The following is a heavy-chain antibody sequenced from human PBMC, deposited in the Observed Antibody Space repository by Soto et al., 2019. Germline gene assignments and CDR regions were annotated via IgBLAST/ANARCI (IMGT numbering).Heavy chain of an antibody. V-gene: IGHV3-23*01. CDR1: GFTFTNYA. CDR3: ATATRGQCIGAHCYAFDF. Sequence: EVQLLESGGGLVQPGGSLGLSCAASGFTFTNYAMNWVRHSPGKGQEWVASVIGTGIDTYHADSVKGRFTISRDISRKTVYLEMNRLRAEDTAMYHCATATRGQCIGAHCYAFDFWGQGILVTVS. CDR2: VIGTGIDT. D-gene: IGHD2-15*01. J-gene: IGHJ4*02.